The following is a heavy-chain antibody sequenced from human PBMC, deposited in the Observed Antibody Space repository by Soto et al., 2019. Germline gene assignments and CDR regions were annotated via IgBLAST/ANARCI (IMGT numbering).Heavy chain of an antibody. J-gene: IGHJ6*02. V-gene: IGHV1-69*01. CDR3: ARVGHITNYGMAV. D-gene: IGHD1-26*01. CDR1: GGTFSSYP. CDR2: ISPFFGTS. Sequence: QVQLVQSGAEVKKPGSSVKVSCEASGGTFSSYPINWVRQAPGQGLEWMGGISPFFGTSNYAQKFQGRVTITADDSTSTAYMELRSLRSEDTAVYYCARVGHITNYGMAVWGQGTTVTVS.